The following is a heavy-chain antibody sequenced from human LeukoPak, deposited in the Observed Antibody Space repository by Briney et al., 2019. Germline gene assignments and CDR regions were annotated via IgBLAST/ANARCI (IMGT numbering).Heavy chain of an antibody. CDR1: GYTFSEHY. D-gene: IGHD2-21*02. CDR3: ATSVLTRGNLRTVGPGGWFDS. V-gene: IGHV1-2*02. Sequence: ASVKVSCKSSGYTFSEHYVHWVQQAPGQGPEWMGWVNPKTGGTTVAPNFQGRVTMTRDTSIDSAHMELTRLLSDDTAVYYCATSVLTRGNLRTVGPGGWFDSWGQGTLVTVSS. CDR2: VNPKTGGT. J-gene: IGHJ5*01.